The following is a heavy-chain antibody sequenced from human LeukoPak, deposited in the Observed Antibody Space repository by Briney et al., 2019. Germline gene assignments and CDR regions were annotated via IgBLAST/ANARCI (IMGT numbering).Heavy chain of an antibody. Sequence: GGSLRLSCAASGFTFSSHCMNWVRQAPGKGLEWVANIKQDGSEKYYVDSVKGRFTISRDNPKNTLYLQMNSLRAEDTAVYFCAKRGVVIRVILVGFHKAAYYFDSWGQGALVTVSS. CDR2: IKQDGSEK. J-gene: IGHJ4*02. CDR3: AKRGVVIRVILVGFHKAAYYFDS. CDR1: GFTFSSHC. D-gene: IGHD3-22*01. V-gene: IGHV3-7*03.